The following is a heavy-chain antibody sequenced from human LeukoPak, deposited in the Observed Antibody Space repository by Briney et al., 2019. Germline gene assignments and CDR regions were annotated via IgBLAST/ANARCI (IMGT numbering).Heavy chain of an antibody. Sequence: SETLSLTCAVYGGSFSGYYWSWIRQSPGKGLEWIGEINHSGSTNYNPSLKSRVTISVDTSKNQFSLKLSSVTAADTAVYYCARGNCSSTSCYRDFDYWGQGTLVTVSS. J-gene: IGHJ4*02. V-gene: IGHV4-34*01. D-gene: IGHD2-2*01. CDR2: INHSGST. CDR1: GGSFSGYY. CDR3: ARGNCSSTSCYRDFDY.